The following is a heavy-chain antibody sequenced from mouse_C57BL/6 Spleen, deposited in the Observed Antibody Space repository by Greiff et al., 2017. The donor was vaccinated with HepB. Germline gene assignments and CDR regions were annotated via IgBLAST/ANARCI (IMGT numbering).Heavy chain of an antibody. CDR1: GYAFTNYL. CDR2: INPGSGGT. V-gene: IGHV1-54*01. CDR3: ARSQRGAMDY. J-gene: IGHJ4*01. Sequence: QVQLQQSGAELVRPGTSVKVSCKASGYAFTNYLIEWVKQRPGQGLEWIGVINPGSGGTNYNEKFKCKATLTADKSSSTAYMQLSSLTSEDSAVYFCARSQRGAMDYWGQGTSVTVSS.